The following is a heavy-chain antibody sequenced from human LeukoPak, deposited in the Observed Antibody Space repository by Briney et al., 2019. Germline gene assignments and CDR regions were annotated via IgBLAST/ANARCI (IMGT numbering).Heavy chain of an antibody. CDR2: IGTAGDT. CDR1: GFTFSSYD. J-gene: IGHJ4*02. D-gene: IGHD3-16*01. Sequence: GGSLRLSCAASGFTFSSYDMHWVRQATGKGLEWVSAIGTAGDTYYPGSVKGRLTISRENAKNSLYLQMNSLRAGDTAVYYCARGVVSGRGRTHFDYWGQGTLVTVSS. CDR3: ARGVVSGRGRTHFDY. V-gene: IGHV3-13*01.